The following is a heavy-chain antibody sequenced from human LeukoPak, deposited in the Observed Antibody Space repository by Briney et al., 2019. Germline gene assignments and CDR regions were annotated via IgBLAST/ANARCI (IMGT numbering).Heavy chain of an antibody. D-gene: IGHD5-18*01. CDR3: ARDFYNYGYVNWFDP. CDR2: INHSGIT. J-gene: IGHJ5*02. CDR1: DGSFTTYW. V-gene: IGHV4-34*01. Sequence: SETLSLTCAVYDGSFTTYWWSWIRQPSGKGLEWLGEINHSGITNYNPSLKSRVTISVDTSKNQFSLKLNSVTAADTAVYYCARDFYNYGYVNWFDPWGQGTLVTVSS.